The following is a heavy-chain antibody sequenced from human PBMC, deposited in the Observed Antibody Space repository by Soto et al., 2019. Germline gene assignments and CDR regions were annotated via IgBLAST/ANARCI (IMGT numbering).Heavy chain of an antibody. J-gene: IGHJ4*02. D-gene: IGHD6-19*01. CDR1: GFTFSGYE. V-gene: IGHV3-48*03. Sequence: GGSLRLSCAASGFTFSGYEMNWVRQAPGKGLEWVSYISSSGSTIYYADSVKGRFTISRDNAKNSLYLQMNSLRAEDTAVYYCASPGFGSRGWYVALDYWGQGTLVPVSS. CDR2: ISSSGSTI. CDR3: ASPGFGSRGWYVALDY.